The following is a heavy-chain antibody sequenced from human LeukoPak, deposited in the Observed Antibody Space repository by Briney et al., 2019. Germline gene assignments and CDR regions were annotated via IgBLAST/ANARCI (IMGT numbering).Heavy chain of an antibody. CDR2: ISYDGSNK. V-gene: IGHV3-30*03. J-gene: IGHJ4*02. CDR3: ASPDDYGVPLGY. D-gene: IGHD4-17*01. CDR1: EFTFSSYG. Sequence: PGRSLRLSCAVSEFTFSSYGMHWVRQAPGKGLEWVALISYDGSNKYYRDSVKGRFTISRDNSKNTLYLQMNSLRAEDTAVYYCASPDDYGVPLGYWGQGTLVTVSS.